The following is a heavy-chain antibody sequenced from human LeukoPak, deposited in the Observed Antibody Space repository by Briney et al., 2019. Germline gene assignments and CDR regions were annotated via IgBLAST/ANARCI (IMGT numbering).Heavy chain of an antibody. CDR3: ARLSGYYDSSGYLDY. Sequence: PSETLSLTCTVSGYSISSGYYWGWIRQPPGKGLEWLGSIYHSGSTYYNPSLKSRVTISVDTSKNQFSLKLSSVTAADTAVYYCARLSGYYDSSGYLDYWGQGTLVTVSS. CDR2: IYHSGST. V-gene: IGHV4-38-2*02. J-gene: IGHJ4*02. D-gene: IGHD3-22*01. CDR1: GYSISSGYY.